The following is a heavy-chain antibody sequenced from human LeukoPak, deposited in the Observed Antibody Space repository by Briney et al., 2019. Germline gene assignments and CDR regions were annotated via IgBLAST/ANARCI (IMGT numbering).Heavy chain of an antibody. CDR2: IKTDGSST. D-gene: IGHD5/OR15-5a*01. CDR3: ARGVSGTGPDI. CDR1: GFTFSSYW. V-gene: IGHV3-74*01. Sequence: TGGSLRLSCAASGFTFSSYWMRWLRQAPGKGLVWVSRIKTDGSSTDYADSVKGRFTISRDNAKNTMYLQMNSLRAEDTAVYYCARGVSGTGPDIWGLGTMVTVSS. J-gene: IGHJ3*02.